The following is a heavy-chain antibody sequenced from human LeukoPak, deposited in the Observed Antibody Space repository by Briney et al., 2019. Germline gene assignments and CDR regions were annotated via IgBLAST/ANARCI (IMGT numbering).Heavy chain of an antibody. CDR1: GGTFSSYA. J-gene: IGHJ4*02. Sequence: ASVKVSCKASGGTFSSYAISWVRQAPGQGLEWLGGIIPIFGTANYAQKFQGRVTITADGSTSTAYMELSSPRSEDTAVYYCATQLVPGFDYWGQGTLVTVSS. CDR2: IIPIFGTA. D-gene: IGHD6-13*01. CDR3: ATQLVPGFDY. V-gene: IGHV1-69*01.